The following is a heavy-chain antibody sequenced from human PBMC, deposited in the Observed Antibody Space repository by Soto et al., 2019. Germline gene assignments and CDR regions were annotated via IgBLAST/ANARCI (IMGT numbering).Heavy chain of an antibody. D-gene: IGHD4-17*01. CDR1: GGTFSTYG. J-gene: IGHJ4*02. CDR3: AREVDPYYGGNSLSLDY. V-gene: IGHV1-69*13. Sequence: QVQLVQSGAEVKKPGSSVKVSCKASGGTFSTYGINWVRLAPGQGLEWMGWIIPKSGTTKNAQKFQGRVTLTADESKNTAYMELKYLRSEDTAVYFCAREVDPYYGGNSLSLDYWGQGTLVTVSS. CDR2: IIPKSGTT.